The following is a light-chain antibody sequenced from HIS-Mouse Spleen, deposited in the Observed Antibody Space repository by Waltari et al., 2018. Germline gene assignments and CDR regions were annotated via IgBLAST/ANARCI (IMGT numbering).Light chain of an antibody. CDR2: DAS. V-gene: IGKV1-33*01. Sequence: DIQMTQSPSSLSASVGDRVTITCQASQDISNYFNWYQQKPGKAPKRMIYDASKLETGVPSRFSGSGSGTDVTFTISSLQPEDIATYYCQQYDNLRVTFGPGTKVDIK. CDR3: QQYDNLRVT. J-gene: IGKJ3*01. CDR1: QDISNY.